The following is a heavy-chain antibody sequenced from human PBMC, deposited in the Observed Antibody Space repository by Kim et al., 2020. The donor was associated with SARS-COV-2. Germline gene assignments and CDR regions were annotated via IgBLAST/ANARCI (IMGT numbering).Heavy chain of an antibody. V-gene: IGHV4-30-2*04. J-gene: IGHJ4*02. D-gene: IGHD6-19*01. CDR3: ARARRYSSGWFDY. Sequence: NPSPKSRVTISVDTSKNQFSLKLSSVTAADTAVYYCARARRYSSGWFDYWGQGTLVTVSS.